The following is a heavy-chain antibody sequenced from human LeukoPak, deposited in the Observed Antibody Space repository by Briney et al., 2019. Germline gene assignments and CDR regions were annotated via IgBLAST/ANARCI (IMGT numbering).Heavy chain of an antibody. CDR2: ISGSGGST. Sequence: GGSLRLSCAASGFTFSNYAMSWVRQAPGKGLEWVSGISGSGGSTYYADSVKGRFTISRDNSKNTLYLQVNSLRVEDTAVYYCAKRDDAFDIWGQGTMVTVSS. J-gene: IGHJ3*02. CDR1: GFTFSNYA. V-gene: IGHV3-23*01. CDR3: AKRDDAFDI.